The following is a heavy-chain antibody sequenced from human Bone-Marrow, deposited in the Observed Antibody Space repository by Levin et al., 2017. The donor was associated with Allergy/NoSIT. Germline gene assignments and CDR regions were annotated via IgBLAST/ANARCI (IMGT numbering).Heavy chain of an antibody. CDR1: GFTFSSYA. J-gene: IGHJ6*03. D-gene: IGHD2-21*01. V-gene: IGHV3-30-3*01. CDR3: ARGSLFYYYMDV. CDR2: ISYDGSNK. Sequence: GESLKISCAASGFTFSSYAMHWVRQAPGKGLEWVAVISYDGSNKYYADSVKGRFTISRDNSKNTLYLQMNSLRAEDTAVYYCARGSLFYYYMDVWGKGTTVTVSS.